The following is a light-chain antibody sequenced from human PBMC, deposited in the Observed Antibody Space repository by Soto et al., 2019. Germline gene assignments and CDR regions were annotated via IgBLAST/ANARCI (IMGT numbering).Light chain of an antibody. CDR1: QTVSSL. Sequence: EIVMTQSPATLSVSPVERATLTCRASQTVSSLLAWYQQKPGQAPKLLIYGATTRATGIPARFSGSGSGTEFTLTISSLQSEDFAVYYCQQYNNWPRTFGQGTKVDIK. CDR3: QQYNNWPRT. V-gene: IGKV3-15*01. J-gene: IGKJ1*01. CDR2: GAT.